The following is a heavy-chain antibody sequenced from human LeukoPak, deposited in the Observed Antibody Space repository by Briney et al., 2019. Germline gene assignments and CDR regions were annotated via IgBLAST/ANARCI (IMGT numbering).Heavy chain of an antibody. CDR1: GFTFSSYG. Sequence: GESLRLSCAASGFTFSSYGMSWVRQAPGKGLQWVSSISSGSSYIYYADSVKGRFTISRDNAKNSLYLQMNSLRAEDTAVYYCAKLGEGGYSYDYLPYYFDYWGQGTLVTVSS. CDR2: ISSGSSYI. V-gene: IGHV3-21*01. D-gene: IGHD5-18*01. CDR3: AKLGEGGYSYDYLPYYFDY. J-gene: IGHJ4*02.